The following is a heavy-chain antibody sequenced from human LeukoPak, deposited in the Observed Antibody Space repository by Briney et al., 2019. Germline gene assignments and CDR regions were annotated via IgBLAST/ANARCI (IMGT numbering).Heavy chain of an antibody. D-gene: IGHD3-22*01. CDR3: ARAYYDSSGYLAGPFDY. CDR1: GYTFTSYY. Sequence: GASVKVSCKASGYTFTSYYMHWVRHAPGQGLEWMGIINPSGGSTSYAQKFQGRVTMTRDTSTSTVYMELSSLRSEDTAVYYCARAYYDSSGYLAGPFDYWGQGTLVTVSS. J-gene: IGHJ4*02. CDR2: INPSGGST. V-gene: IGHV1-46*01.